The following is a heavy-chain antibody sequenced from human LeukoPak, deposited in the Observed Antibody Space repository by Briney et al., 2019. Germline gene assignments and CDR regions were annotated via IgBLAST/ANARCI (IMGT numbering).Heavy chain of an antibody. D-gene: IGHD5-18*01. CDR2: ISSSSSYI. J-gene: IGHJ6*02. CDR3: AREDTAMVNYYGMDV. Sequence: PGGSLRLSCAASGFTFSSYWMSWVRQAPGKGLEWVSSISSSSSYIYYADSVKGRFTISRDNAKNSLYLQMNSLRAEDTAVYYCAREDTAMVNYYGMDVWGQGTTVTVSS. CDR1: GFTFSSYW. V-gene: IGHV3-21*01.